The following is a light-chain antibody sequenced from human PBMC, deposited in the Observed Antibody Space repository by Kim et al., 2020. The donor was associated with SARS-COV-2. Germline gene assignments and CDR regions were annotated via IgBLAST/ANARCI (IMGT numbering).Light chain of an antibody. V-gene: IGLV3-19*01. CDR2: GKN. J-gene: IGLJ2*01. CDR1: SLRSYY. Sequence: ELTQDPAVSVALGQTVRITCQGDSLRSYYASWYQQKPGQAPVLVIYGKNNRPSGIPDRFSGSSSGNTASLTITGAQAEDEADYYCNSRGSSGNHVVFG. CDR3: NSRGSSGNHVV.